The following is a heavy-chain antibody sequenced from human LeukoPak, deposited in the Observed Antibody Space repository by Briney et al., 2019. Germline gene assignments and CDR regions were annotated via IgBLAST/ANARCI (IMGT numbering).Heavy chain of an antibody. J-gene: IGHJ4*02. Sequence: GESLKISCKGSGYSFTSYWIGWVRQMPGKGLEWMGIIYPGDSDTRYSPSFQGQVTISADKSIRTAYLQWSSLKAADTAMYYCARRGDSGSYYVDYWGQGSLVTVSS. CDR3: ARRGDSGSYYVDY. CDR2: IYPGDSDT. CDR1: GYSFTSYW. D-gene: IGHD1-26*01. V-gene: IGHV5-51*01.